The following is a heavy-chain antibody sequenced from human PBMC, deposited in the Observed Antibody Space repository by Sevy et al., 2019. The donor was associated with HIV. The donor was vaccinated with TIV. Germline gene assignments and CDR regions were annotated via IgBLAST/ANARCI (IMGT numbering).Heavy chain of an antibody. D-gene: IGHD3-22*01. CDR1: GFTFITYA. J-gene: IGHJ3*02. Sequence: GGSLRLSCKPSGFTFITYAMNWVRQAPGKGLEWVSTIYGSGGTTYYADSVNGRFTISRDNSKNTLYLQMDSLRTEDTAIYYCAGARYDGSGSFDAFDIWGQGTMVTVSS. V-gene: IGHV3-23*01. CDR3: AGARYDGSGSFDAFDI. CDR2: IYGSGGTT.